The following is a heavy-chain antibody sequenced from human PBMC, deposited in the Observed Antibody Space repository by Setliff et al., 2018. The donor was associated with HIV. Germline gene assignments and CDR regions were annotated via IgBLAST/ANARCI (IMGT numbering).Heavy chain of an antibody. V-gene: IGHV4-59*01. Sequence: KASETLSLTCTVSGGSITGYYWSWVRQPPGKGLEWIGYIFYSGTTNYSPSFRGRVTIPIDSSKNQFSLRLNSVSAADTAIYYCARDNALIRAPFEYWGQGALVTVSS. CDR1: GGSITGYY. CDR2: IFYSGTT. D-gene: IGHD2-21*01. J-gene: IGHJ4*02. CDR3: ARDNALIRAPFEY.